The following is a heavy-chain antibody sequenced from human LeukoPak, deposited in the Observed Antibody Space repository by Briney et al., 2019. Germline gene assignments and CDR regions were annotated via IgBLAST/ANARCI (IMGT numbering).Heavy chain of an antibody. CDR2: INPNSGGT. CDR1: GYTFTSYG. D-gene: IGHD3-3*01. Sequence: EASVKVSCKASGYTFTSYGISWVRQAPGQGLEWRGRINPNSGGTNYAQKFQGRVTMTRDTSISTAYMELSRLRSDDTAVYYCARDQERTIFWSAPCVWGKGTTVTVSS. CDR3: ARDQERTIFWSAPCV. V-gene: IGHV1-2*06. J-gene: IGHJ6*04.